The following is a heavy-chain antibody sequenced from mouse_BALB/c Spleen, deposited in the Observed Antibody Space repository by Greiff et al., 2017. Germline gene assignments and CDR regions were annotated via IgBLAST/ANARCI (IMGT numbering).Heavy chain of an antibody. J-gene: IGHJ3*01. D-gene: IGHD2-1*01. Sequence: EVKLVESGGGLVQPGGSLRLSCATSGFTFTDYYMSWVRQPPGKALEWLGFIRNKANGYTTEYSASVKGRFTISRDNSQSILYLQMNTLRAEDSATYYCAREGGNYVPLAYWGQGTLVTVSA. CDR1: GFTFTDYY. V-gene: IGHV7-3*02. CDR3: AREGGNYVPLAY. CDR2: IRNKANGYTT.